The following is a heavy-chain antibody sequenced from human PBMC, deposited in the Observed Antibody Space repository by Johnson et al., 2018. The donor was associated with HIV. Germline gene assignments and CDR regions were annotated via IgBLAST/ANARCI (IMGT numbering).Heavy chain of an antibody. CDR2: ISYDGSNT. CDR3: AKGDDYYDSSGYYRQGAFDI. CDR1: GFTLSNYG. D-gene: IGHD3-22*01. V-gene: IGHV3-33*05. Sequence: LVESGGGVVQPGRSLRLSCAASGFTLSNYGMHWVRQAPGKGMEWVAVISYDGSNTYYADSVKGRFTISRDNSKNTLYLQMNSLRVEDTAVYYGAKGDDYYDSSGYYRQGAFDIWGQGTMVTVSS. J-gene: IGHJ3*02.